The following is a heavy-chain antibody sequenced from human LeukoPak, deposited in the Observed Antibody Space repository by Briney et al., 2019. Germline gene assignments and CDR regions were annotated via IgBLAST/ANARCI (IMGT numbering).Heavy chain of an antibody. J-gene: IGHJ4*02. Sequence: ASVKVSCKASGYTFTAYGISWVRQAPGQGLEWMGWISGYNGDTKYAQRFEGRVTMTTDTSTTTAFMDLRSLRSDDTAVYFCATSTGGYSDLYFHYWGQGTLVCVSS. D-gene: IGHD3-22*01. CDR1: GYTFTAYG. CDR3: ATSTGGYSDLYFHY. CDR2: ISGYNGDT. V-gene: IGHV1-18*01.